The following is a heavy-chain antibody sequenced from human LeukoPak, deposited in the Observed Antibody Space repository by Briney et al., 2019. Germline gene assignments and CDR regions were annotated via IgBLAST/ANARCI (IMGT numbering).Heavy chain of an antibody. CDR2: MNPNSGNT. J-gene: IGHJ4*02. Sequence: ASVRVSCKASGYTFTSYGINWVRQATGQGFGWMGWMNPNSGNTGYSQNFQGRVTMTRNTSISTAYMELNSLRSEDTAVYYCAAKGIAAAAIDYWGQGTLVTVSS. V-gene: IGHV1-8*01. CDR3: AAKGIAAAAIDY. CDR1: GYTFTSYG. D-gene: IGHD6-13*01.